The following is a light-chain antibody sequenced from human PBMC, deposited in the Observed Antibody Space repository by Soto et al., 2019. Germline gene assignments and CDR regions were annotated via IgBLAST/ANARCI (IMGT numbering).Light chain of an antibody. V-gene: IGKV3-11*01. CDR3: QHRSNWPTSLT. CDR2: DAS. CDR1: QSIRTS. J-gene: IGKJ4*01. Sequence: EIVLTQSPATLSLSLGERATLSCRASQSIRTSLAWYQQKPGQTPRLLIYDASDRATGIPARFSGSGSGADFTLTISSLEPDDFAVYYCQHRSNWPTSLTFGGGTKVEIK.